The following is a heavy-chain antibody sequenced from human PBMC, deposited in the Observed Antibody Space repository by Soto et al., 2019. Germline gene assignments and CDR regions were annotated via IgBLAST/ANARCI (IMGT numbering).Heavy chain of an antibody. V-gene: IGHV3-21*01. Sequence: GSLRLSCAASGFTFSSYSMNWVRQAPGKGLEWVSSISSSSSYIYYADSVKGRFTISRDNAKNSLYLQMNSLRAEDTAVYYCVRDPYSSSATSAEYFQHWGQGTLVTVSS. CDR1: GFTFSSYS. CDR3: VRDPYSSSATSAEYFQH. CDR2: ISSSSSYI. D-gene: IGHD6-13*01. J-gene: IGHJ1*01.